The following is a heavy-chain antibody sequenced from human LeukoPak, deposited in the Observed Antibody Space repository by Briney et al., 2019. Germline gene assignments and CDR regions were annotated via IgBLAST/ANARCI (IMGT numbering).Heavy chain of an antibody. CDR1: GFTFSSYG. J-gene: IGHJ4*02. V-gene: IGHV3-30*02. CDR3: AKEDRVGMDSSSWSYFDY. CDR2: IRYDGSNK. Sequence: GGSLRLSCAASGFTFSSYGMHWVRQAPGKGLEWVAFIRYDGSNKYYADSVKGRFTISRDKSKNTLYLQMNSLRAEDTAVYYCAKEDRVGMDSSSWSYFDYWGQGTLVTVSS. D-gene: IGHD6-13*01.